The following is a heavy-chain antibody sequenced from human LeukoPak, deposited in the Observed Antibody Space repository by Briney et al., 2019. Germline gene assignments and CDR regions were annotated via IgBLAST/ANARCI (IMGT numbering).Heavy chain of an antibody. CDR1: GFTFSSYS. CDR3: ASRYGSGSYDY. CDR2: ISSSSSTI. V-gene: IGHV3-48*01. Sequence: GGSLRLSCAASGFTFSSYSMNWVRQAPGKGLEWVSYISSSSSTIYYADSVKGRFTISRDNAKNSLYLQMNSLRAEDTAVYYCASRYGSGSYDYWGQGTLVTVSS. J-gene: IGHJ4*02. D-gene: IGHD3-10*01.